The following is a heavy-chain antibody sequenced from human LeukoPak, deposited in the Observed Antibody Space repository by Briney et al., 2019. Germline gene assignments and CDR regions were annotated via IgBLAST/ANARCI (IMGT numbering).Heavy chain of an antibody. J-gene: IGHJ4*02. CDR2: ISTSHSII. CDR1: GFNFSSYE. V-gene: IGHV3-48*03. Sequence: GGSLRLSCAASGFNFSSYEMNWVRQAPGKGLEWVSYISTSHSIIYYTYSVKGRFTISRDNTKNSLYLQMNSLRAEDTAVYYCARYSGHVDTAMAYDYWGQGTLVTVSS. CDR3: ARYSGHVDTAMAYDY. D-gene: IGHD5-18*01.